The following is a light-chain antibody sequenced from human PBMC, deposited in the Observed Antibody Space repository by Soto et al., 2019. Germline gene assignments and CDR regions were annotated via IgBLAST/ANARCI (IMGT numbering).Light chain of an antibody. CDR3: QQFDHLPIT. Sequence: DIQRSQCPYSLSASIGDRDTITCQASQDITNYLNWYQEKPVKAPRLLIYDASNLETGVPSRFSGSGSGTDFTFTINSLQPEDIRTYYCQQFDHLPITFGQGTRLEI. J-gene: IGKJ5*01. CDR1: QDITNY. V-gene: IGKV1-33*01. CDR2: DAS.